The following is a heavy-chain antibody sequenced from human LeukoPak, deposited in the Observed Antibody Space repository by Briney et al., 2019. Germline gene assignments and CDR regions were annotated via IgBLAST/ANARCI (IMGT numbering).Heavy chain of an antibody. Sequence: PGGSLRLSCAASGFTVSSNYMSWVRQAPGKGLEWVSATNSGGATDYADSVKGRFTISRDNSKNTLYLQMNSLRAEDTAVYYCARDMNLWGQGTTVTVSS. CDR2: TNSGGAT. J-gene: IGHJ6*02. V-gene: IGHV3-53*01. CDR3: ARDMNL. CDR1: GFTVSSNY.